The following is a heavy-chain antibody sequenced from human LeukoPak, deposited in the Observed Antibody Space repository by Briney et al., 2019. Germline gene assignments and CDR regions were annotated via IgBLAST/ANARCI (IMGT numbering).Heavy chain of an antibody. J-gene: IGHJ4*02. CDR2: ISYDGSNK. CDR1: GFTFSSYA. Sequence: GGSLRLSCAASGFTFSSYAMHWIRQAPGKGLEWVAVISYDGSNKYYADSVKGRFTISRDNSKNTLYLQMNSLRAEDTAVYYCARESCSGGSCKTRDFDYWGQGTLVTVSS. CDR3: ARESCSGGSCKTRDFDY. V-gene: IGHV3-30-3*01. D-gene: IGHD2-15*01.